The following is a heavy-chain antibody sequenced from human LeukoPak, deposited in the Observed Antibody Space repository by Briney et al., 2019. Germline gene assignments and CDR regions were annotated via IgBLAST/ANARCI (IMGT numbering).Heavy chain of an antibody. CDR2: ISAYNGNT. Sequence: ASVKVSCKASGYTFTSYGIGWVRQAPGQGLEWTGWISAYNGNTDYAQKLQGRVTMTTDTSTSTAYMELRSLRSDDTAVYYCARHIAAAGEVYYYYGMDVWGQGTTVTVSS. CDR3: ARHIAAAGEVYYYYGMDV. V-gene: IGHV1-18*01. J-gene: IGHJ6*02. CDR1: GYTFTSYG. D-gene: IGHD6-13*01.